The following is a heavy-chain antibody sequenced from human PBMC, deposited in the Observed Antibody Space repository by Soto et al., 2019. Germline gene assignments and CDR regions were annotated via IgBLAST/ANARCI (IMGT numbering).Heavy chain of an antibody. D-gene: IGHD2-2*01. CDR3: ARDYCSSTSFPYYYYYYGMDV. V-gene: IGHV3-33*01. CDR1: GFTFSSYG. J-gene: IGHJ6*02. CDR2: IWYDGSNK. Sequence: GGSLSLSCAASGFTFSSYGMHWVRQAPGKGLEWVAVIWYDGSNKYYADSVKGRFTISRDNSKNTLYLKMNSLGDEDTAVYYCARDYCSSTSFPYYYYYYGMDVWGQGTPVTVYS.